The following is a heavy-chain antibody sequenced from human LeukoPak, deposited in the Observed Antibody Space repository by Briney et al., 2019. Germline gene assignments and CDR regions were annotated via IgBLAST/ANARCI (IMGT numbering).Heavy chain of an antibody. CDR2: IGGSGGST. CDR3: AKERTSTDDILTGYIGDAFDI. D-gene: IGHD3-9*01. Sequence: GESLRLSCAASGFTFSSYGMSWVRQAPGKGLEWVSAIGGSGGSTYYADSVKGRFTISRDNSKNTLYLQMNSLRAEDTAVYYCAKERTSTDDILTGYIGDAFDIWGQGTMVTVSS. V-gene: IGHV3-23*01. CDR1: GFTFSSYG. J-gene: IGHJ3*02.